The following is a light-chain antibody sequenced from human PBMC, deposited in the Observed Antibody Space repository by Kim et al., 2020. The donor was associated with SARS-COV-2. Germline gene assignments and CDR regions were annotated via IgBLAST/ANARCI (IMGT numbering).Light chain of an antibody. V-gene: IGKV1-39*01. CDR1: QNINSY. J-gene: IGKJ2*01. Sequence: SASVGDRVTITCRASQNINSYLNWYQQNPGQAPKLLIFAASTLQSGVPSRFSGSGAGTQFTLTIGSLQPEDFATYYCQQSYTIPYTFGQGTKLEIK. CDR3: QQSYTIPYT. CDR2: AAS.